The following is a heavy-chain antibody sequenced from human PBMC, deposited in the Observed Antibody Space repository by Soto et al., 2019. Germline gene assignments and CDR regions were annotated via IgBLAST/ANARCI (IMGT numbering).Heavy chain of an antibody. CDR1: GFTFRIYA. J-gene: IGHJ4*02. D-gene: IGHD3-22*01. Sequence: GCLRGSGSASGFTFRIYAVSWVRQAPGKGLEWVSAISGSGGSTYYADSVKGRFTISRDNSKNTLYLQMNSLRAEDTAVYYCAKDLSSGYYYDSSGYYQDFPGLDYWGQGTLVTVYS. CDR2: ISGSGGST. CDR3: AKDLSSGYYYDSSGYYQDFPGLDY. V-gene: IGHV3-23*01.